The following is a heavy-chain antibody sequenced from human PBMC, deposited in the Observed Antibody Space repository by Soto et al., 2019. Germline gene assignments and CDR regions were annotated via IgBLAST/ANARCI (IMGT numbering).Heavy chain of an antibody. D-gene: IGHD6-6*01. CDR3: AKYVGTSLYFFDY. Sequence: GGSLRLSCAASGFTFSTFAMSWVRQAPGKGLEWVSGILGSGDNTYYADSVKGRFTISRDNSKNTLYLLMTSVRAEDTAVYYCAKYVGTSLYFFDYWGQGALVTVSS. J-gene: IGHJ4*02. V-gene: IGHV3-23*01. CDR2: ILGSGDNT. CDR1: GFTFSTFA.